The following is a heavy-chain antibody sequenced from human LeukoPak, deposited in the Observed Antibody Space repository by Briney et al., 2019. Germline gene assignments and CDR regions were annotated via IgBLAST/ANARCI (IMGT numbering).Heavy chain of an antibody. CDR1: GFTFSDHY. V-gene: IGHV3-23*01. CDR3: AKGRGTTVTAAANY. Sequence: GGSLRLSCAVSGFTFSDHYMDWVRQAPGKGLEWVSTISGTGGTTYYADSVKGRFTISRDNSKNTLFLQFNSLRADDTAVYYCAKGRGTTVTAAANYWGQGTLVTVSS. CDR2: ISGTGGTT. D-gene: IGHD4-17*01. J-gene: IGHJ4*02.